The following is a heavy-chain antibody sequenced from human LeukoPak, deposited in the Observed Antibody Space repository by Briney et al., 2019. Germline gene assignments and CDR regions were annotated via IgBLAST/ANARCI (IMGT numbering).Heavy chain of an antibody. CDR2: IYYSGST. V-gene: IGHV4-38-2*02. Sequence: SETLSLTCTVSGYSISSGYYWGWIRQPPGKGLEWIGSIYYSGSTYYNPSLKSRVTISVDTSKNQFSLKLSSVTAADTAVYYCARDGYSYGYPIDYWGQGTLVTVSS. J-gene: IGHJ4*02. CDR3: ARDGYSYGYPIDY. CDR1: GYSISSGYY. D-gene: IGHD5-18*01.